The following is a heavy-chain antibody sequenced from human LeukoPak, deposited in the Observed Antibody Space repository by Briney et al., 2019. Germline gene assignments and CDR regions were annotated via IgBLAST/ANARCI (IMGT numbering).Heavy chain of an antibody. Sequence: ASVKVSCKVSGYTLTELSMHWVRQAPGKGLEWMGGFDPEDGETIYAQKFQGRVTMTEDTSTDTAYMELSSLRSDDTAVYYCARYSGYCSSTSCYGGAWFDPWGQGTLVTVSS. CDR2: FDPEDGET. V-gene: IGHV1-24*01. J-gene: IGHJ5*02. D-gene: IGHD2-2*01. CDR3: ARYSGYCSSTSCYGGAWFDP. CDR1: GYTLTELS.